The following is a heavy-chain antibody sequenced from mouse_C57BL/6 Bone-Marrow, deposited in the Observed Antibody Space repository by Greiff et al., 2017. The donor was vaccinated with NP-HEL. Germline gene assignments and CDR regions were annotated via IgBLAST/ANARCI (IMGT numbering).Heavy chain of an antibody. CDR2: IYPGSGST. D-gene: IGHD2-5*01. Sequence: QVQLQQPGAELVKPGASVQMSCKASGYTFTSYWITWVKQRPGQGLEWIGDIYPGSGSTNYNEKFKSKATLTVDTSSSTAYMQLSSLTSEDSAVYYCARSVYSNYGGYAMDYWGQGTSVTVSS. J-gene: IGHJ4*01. CDR3: ARSVYSNYGGYAMDY. CDR1: GYTFTSYW. V-gene: IGHV1-55*01.